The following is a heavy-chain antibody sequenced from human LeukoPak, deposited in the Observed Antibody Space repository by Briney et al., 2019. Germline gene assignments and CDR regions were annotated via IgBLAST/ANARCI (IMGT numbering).Heavy chain of an antibody. CDR3: ARGISHDY. J-gene: IGHJ4*02. D-gene: IGHD1-14*01. Sequence: GRSLRLSCAASGFTFSSYGMHWVRQAPGKGLEWVAVTSSDGSNKYFADSVKGRFDISRDNSKNTLYLQMNSLRPEDTAVYFCARGISHDYWGQGTLVIVSS. CDR2: TSSDGSNK. V-gene: IGHV3-30*19. CDR1: GFTFSSYG.